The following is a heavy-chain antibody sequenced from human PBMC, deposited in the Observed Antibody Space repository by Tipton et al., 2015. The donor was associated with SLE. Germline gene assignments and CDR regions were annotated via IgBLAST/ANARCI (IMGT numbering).Heavy chain of an antibody. CDR2: IYYSGST. CDR1: GGSISSSSYY. Sequence: TLSLTCIVSGGSISSSSYYWGWIRQPPGKGLEWIGSIYYSGSTNYNPSLKSRVTISVDTSKNQFSLKLSSVTAADTAVYYCARGTTADYWGQGTLVTVSS. D-gene: IGHD4-17*01. J-gene: IGHJ4*02. V-gene: IGHV4-39*07. CDR3: ARGTTADY.